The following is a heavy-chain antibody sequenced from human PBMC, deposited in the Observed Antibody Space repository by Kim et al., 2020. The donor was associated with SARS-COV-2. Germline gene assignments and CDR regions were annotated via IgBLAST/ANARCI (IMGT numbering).Heavy chain of an antibody. D-gene: IGHD2-8*01. V-gene: IGHV7-4-1*01. CDR3: ARVNGPQAFDI. CDR2: P. J-gene: IGHJ3*02. Sequence: PTYAQGFTGRFVFSLDTSVSTAYLQICSLKAEDTAVYYCARVNGPQAFDIWGQGTMVTVSS.